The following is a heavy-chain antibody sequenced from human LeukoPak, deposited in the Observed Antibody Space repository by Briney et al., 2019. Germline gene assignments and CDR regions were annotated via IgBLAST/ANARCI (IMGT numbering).Heavy chain of an antibody. CDR2: ISPSGDIT. J-gene: IGHJ3*02. D-gene: IGHD6-13*01. V-gene: IGHV3-23*01. CDR1: GFTFSTYG. CDR3: AAGHAFDI. Sequence: GGSLRLSCAASGFTFSTYGMNWVRQAPGKGLEWVSGISPSGDITYYADSVMGRFSISRDNPKSTVSLQMNSLRAEDTAVYYCAAGHAFDIWGQGTMVTVSS.